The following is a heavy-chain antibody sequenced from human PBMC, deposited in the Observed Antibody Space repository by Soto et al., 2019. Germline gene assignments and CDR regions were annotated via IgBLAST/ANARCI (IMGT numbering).Heavy chain of an antibody. CDR2: IRNDGSNE. CDR1: GFPFYGFG. CDR3: VRDGVGGTPFWGYFDY. J-gene: IGHJ4*02. Sequence: QGQLVESGGGVVQPGRSLRLSCAASGFPFYGFGMHWVRQAPGKGLEWVAIIRNDGSNEDYADSVKGRFTISRDNSKDTLYLQMDSLRAEDTAVYYCVRDGVGGTPFWGYFDYWGQGTLLTVSS. D-gene: IGHD1-26*01. V-gene: IGHV3-33*01.